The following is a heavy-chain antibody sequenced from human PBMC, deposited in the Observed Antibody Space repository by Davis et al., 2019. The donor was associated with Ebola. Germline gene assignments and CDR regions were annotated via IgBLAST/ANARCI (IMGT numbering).Heavy chain of an antibody. Sequence: ASVQVSCKASGYTFTNYYMHWVRQAPGQGLEWMGMINPNDGRTIYAQKFQGRVTVTRDTSTTTVYMDLSSLRSEDTALYYCTTPGGQDSGYDVFDIWGQGTNVTVSS. V-gene: IGHV1-46*03. CDR2: INPNDGRT. J-gene: IGHJ3*02. CDR1: GYTFTNYY. D-gene: IGHD5-12*01. CDR3: TTPGGQDSGYDVFDI.